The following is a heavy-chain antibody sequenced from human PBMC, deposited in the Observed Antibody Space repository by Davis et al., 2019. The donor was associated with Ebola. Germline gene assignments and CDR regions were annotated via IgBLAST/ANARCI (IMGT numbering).Heavy chain of an antibody. CDR3: ATYSGSYYSGAFDI. CDR2: YYYTGST. CDR1: GGFVSSGGYS. Sequence: SETLSLTCAVSGGFVSSGGYSWSWIRQPPGKGLEWIGYYYYTGSTYYNPSLKSRVTISVDTSKNQFSLKLSSVTAADTAVYYCATYSGSYYSGAFDIWGQGTMVTVSS. D-gene: IGHD1-26*01. V-gene: IGHV4-30-4*07. J-gene: IGHJ3*02.